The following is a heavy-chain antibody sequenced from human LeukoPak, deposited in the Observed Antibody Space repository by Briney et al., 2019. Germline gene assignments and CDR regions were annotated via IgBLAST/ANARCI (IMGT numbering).Heavy chain of an antibody. CDR1: GGSISSSSYY. D-gene: IGHD3-9*01. CDR3: ASMEKDYDILTGYYQDWFDP. V-gene: IGHV4-39*07. CDR2: INHSGST. J-gene: IGHJ5*02. Sequence: SETLSLTCTVSGGSISSSSYYWGWIRQPPGKGLEWIGEINHSGSTNYNPSLKSRVTISVDTSKNQFSLKLSSVTAADTAVYYCASMEKDYDILTGYYQDWFDPWGQETLVTVSS.